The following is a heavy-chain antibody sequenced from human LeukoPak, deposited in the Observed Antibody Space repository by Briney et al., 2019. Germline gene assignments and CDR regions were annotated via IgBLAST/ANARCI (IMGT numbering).Heavy chain of an antibody. D-gene: IGHD3-3*01. Sequence: GGSLRLSCAASGFTFSSYGMHWVRQAPGKGLEWVAVIWYDGSNKYYADSVKGRFTISRDNSKNTLYLQMNSLRAEDTAVYYCARDPHDFWSGYYFDYWGQGTLVTVSS. J-gene: IGHJ4*02. CDR1: GFTFSSYG. V-gene: IGHV3-33*01. CDR3: ARDPHDFWSGYYFDY. CDR2: IWYDGSNK.